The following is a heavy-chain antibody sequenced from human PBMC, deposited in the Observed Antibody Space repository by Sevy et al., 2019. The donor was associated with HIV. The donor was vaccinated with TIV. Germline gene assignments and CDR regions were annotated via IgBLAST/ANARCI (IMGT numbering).Heavy chain of an antibody. J-gene: IGHJ4*02. CDR1: GGSISKIGNY. V-gene: IGHV4-39*01. D-gene: IGHD3-3*01. CDR2: IFHTGKT. CDR3: AKIYDY. Sequence: SETLSLTCSVSGGSISKIGNYWGWVRQPPGERLEWIGDIFHTGKTNYNPSLKSRVTISLDTSKNQFSLKLSAVTAADTAVYYCAKIYDYWGPGALVTVSS.